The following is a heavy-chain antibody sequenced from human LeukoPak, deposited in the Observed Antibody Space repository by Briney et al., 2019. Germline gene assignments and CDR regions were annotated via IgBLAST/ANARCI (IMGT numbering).Heavy chain of an antibody. CDR1: GFSFNNYG. J-gene: IGHJ5*02. CDR3: AKDFWSVAANPNCFDP. Sequence: PGGSLRLSCAASGFSFNNYGMNWVRQAPGKGLEWVAFIRHDSSNKYYADSVKGRFTISRDNSKKTLYLQMNSLRAEDAVVYYCAKDFWSVAANPNCFDPWGQGTLVTVSS. CDR2: IRHDSSNK. V-gene: IGHV3-30*02. D-gene: IGHD2-15*01.